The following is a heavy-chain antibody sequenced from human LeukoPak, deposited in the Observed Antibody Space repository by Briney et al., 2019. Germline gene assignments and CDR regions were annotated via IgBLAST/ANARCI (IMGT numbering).Heavy chain of an antibody. J-gene: IGHJ6*02. CDR3: ARAGVATIRNYYYYGMDV. CDR1: GYSFTSYW. Sequence: GESLKISCKGSGYSFTSYWIGWVRQMPGKGLEWMGIIYPGDSDTRYSPSLQGQVTISADKSISTAYLQWSSLKASDTAMYYCARAGVATIRNYYYYGMDVWGQGTTVTVSS. D-gene: IGHD5-12*01. V-gene: IGHV5-51*01. CDR2: IYPGDSDT.